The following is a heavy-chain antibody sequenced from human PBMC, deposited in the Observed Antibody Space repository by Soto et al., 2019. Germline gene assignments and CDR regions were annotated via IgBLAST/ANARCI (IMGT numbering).Heavy chain of an antibody. CDR1: GFTFSSYG. CDR3: AKDRGSMYSGWHFDY. CDR2: ISYDGSNK. J-gene: IGHJ4*02. Sequence: GGSLRLSCAASGFTFSSYGMHWVCQAPGKGLEWVAVISYDGSNKYYADSVKGRFTISRDNSKNTLYLQMNSLRAEDTAVYYCAKDRGSMYSGWHFDYWGQGTLVTVSS. V-gene: IGHV3-30*18. D-gene: IGHD6-19*01.